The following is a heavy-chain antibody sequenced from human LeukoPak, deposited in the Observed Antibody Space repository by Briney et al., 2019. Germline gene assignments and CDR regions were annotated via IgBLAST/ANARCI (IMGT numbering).Heavy chain of an antibody. D-gene: IGHD1-1*01. V-gene: IGHV4-59*01. CDR2: FYYSRDT. CDR1: GGSMRGFY. CDR3: ARDRQLFAI. J-gene: IGHJ3*02. Sequence: SETLSLTRTVSGGSMRGFYWSWIRQPPGKGLEWIGYFYYSRDTNYNPALKSRVTISVDTSKNQFSLEVNSLTAADTAVYYCARDRQLFAIWGLGTMVTVSS.